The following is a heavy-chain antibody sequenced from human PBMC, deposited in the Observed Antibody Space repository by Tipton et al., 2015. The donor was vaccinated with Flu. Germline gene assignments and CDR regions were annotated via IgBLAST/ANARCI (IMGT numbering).Heavy chain of an antibody. V-gene: IGHV4-38-2*01. J-gene: IGHJ5*02. CDR3: ARRDYSKYVSEPKNWCDP. CDR2: VHRRGRP. D-gene: IGHD4-11*01. Sequence: TLSLTCSVSGDSIGSGYFWGWIRQSPGKGLEWNGNVHRRGRPYYNPSLKSRVTMSVDMSKNQFCLRLSSVTAADTAVYYCARRDYSKYVSEPKNWCDPWGQGTLVTVSS. CDR1: GDSIGSGYF.